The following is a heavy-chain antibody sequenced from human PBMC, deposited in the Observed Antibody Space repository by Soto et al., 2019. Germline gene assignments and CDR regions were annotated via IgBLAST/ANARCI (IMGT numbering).Heavy chain of an antibody. CDR3: ARWVEVSLDYFDS. J-gene: IGHJ4*02. V-gene: IGHV4-31*03. Sequence: SETLSLTCTVSVGSISNGYYYWSWVRQNPGKGLEWIGHIYHSGRTYYNPSLKSRVTISVDTSKNQFSLNLSSVTAADTAVYYCARWVEVSLDYFDSWGQGTPVTVS. CDR2: IYHSGRT. D-gene: IGHD2-15*01. CDR1: VGSISNGYYY.